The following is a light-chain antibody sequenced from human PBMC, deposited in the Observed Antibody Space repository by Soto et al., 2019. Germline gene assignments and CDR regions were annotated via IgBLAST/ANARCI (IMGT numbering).Light chain of an antibody. Sequence: DVVLTQSPLSLPVNFGQPASISCRSSKSLVYSDGNTHLSWFHQRPGQSPRRLIYRVSSRDCGVPDRFSGSGSGTDFTLEISRVEAEDVGIYFCTQGTHWPRTFGQGTKVEVK. CDR3: TQGTHWPRT. CDR2: RVS. V-gene: IGKV2-30*01. J-gene: IGKJ1*01. CDR1: KSLVYSDGNTH.